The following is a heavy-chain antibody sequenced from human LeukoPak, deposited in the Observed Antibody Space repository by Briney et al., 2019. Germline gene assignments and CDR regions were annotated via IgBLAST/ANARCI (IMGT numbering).Heavy chain of an antibody. CDR1: GYTFTGYY. CDR2: IIPIFGTA. CDR3: ARDHPVVPAAISGYNWFDP. V-gene: IGHV1-69*13. D-gene: IGHD2-2*02. Sequence: ASVKVSCKASGYTFTGYYMHWVRQALGQGLEWMGGIIPIFGTANYAQKFQGRVTITADESTSTAYMELSSLRSEDTAVYYCARDHPVVPAAISGYNWFDPWGQGTLVTVSS. J-gene: IGHJ5*02.